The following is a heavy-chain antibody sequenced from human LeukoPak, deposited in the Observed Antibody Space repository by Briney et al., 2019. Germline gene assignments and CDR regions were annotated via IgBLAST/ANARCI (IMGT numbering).Heavy chain of an antibody. V-gene: IGHV3-7*01. Sequence: GGSLRLSCAASGFPFSNYWMSWVRQAPGKGLEWLANIKGDGNQKNYMDSVKGRFVISRDNAKNLLYLQMNSLKAEDTAVYYCMTNCGGDCWGQGTLVTVSS. D-gene: IGHD2-8*01. CDR3: MTNCGGDC. CDR2: IKGDGNQK. CDR1: GFPFSNYW. J-gene: IGHJ4*02.